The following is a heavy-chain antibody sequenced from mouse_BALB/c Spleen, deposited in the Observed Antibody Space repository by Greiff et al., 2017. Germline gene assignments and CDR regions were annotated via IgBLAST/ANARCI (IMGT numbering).Heavy chain of an antibody. CDR2: ISSGSSTN. CDR3: AKPLSVTSAMDY. Sequence: EVKLVESGGGLVQPGGSRKLSCAASGFTFSSFGMHWVRQAPEKGLEWVAYISSGSSTNYYADTVKGRFTISRDNPKNTLFLQMTSLRSEDTAMYYCAKPLSVTSAMDYWGQGTSVTVSS. CDR1: GFTFSSFG. V-gene: IGHV5-17*02. J-gene: IGHJ4*01. D-gene: IGHD2-12*01.